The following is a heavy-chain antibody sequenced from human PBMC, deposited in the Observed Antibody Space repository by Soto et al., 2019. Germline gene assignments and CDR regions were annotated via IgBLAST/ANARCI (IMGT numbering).Heavy chain of an antibody. CDR3: ARHRYSYGVYYFDY. J-gene: IGHJ4*02. V-gene: IGHV4-61*08. CDR2: IYYSGST. CDR1: GGSISRGDYY. D-gene: IGHD5-18*01. Sequence: PSETLSLTCTVSGGSISRGDYYWSWIRQPPGKGLEWIGYIYYSGSTNYNPSLTSRVTISVDTSKNQFSLKLSSVTAADTAVYYCARHRYSYGVYYFDYWGQGTLVTVSS.